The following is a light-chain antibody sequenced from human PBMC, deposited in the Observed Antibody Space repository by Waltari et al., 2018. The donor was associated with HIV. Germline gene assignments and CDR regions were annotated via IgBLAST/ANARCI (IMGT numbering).Light chain of an antibody. Sequence: DIHLTQSPSSLSASVGDRVTITCRASQRISSSLNWYQHRPGKAPNLIIFDTSSLQSGVPSRCNGSGSGTDFPLTISSLQPEDVVTYYCQQSYTTLYTFGQGTRLEIK. CDR3: QQSYTTLYT. V-gene: IGKV1-39*01. CDR2: DTS. CDR1: QRISSS. J-gene: IGKJ2*01.